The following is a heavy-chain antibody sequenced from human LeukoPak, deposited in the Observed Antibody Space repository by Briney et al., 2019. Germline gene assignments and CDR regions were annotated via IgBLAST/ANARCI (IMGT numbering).Heavy chain of an antibody. J-gene: IGHJ4*02. Sequence: GGSLRLSCAASGFTLSSYGMHWVRQAPGKGLEWVAVISYDGSNKYYADSVKGRFTISRDNSKNTLYLQMNSLRAEDTAVYYCARHAPRIAAPFDYWGQGTLVTVSS. CDR1: GFTLSSYG. CDR3: ARHAPRIAAPFDY. CDR2: ISYDGSNK. D-gene: IGHD6-25*01. V-gene: IGHV3-30*03.